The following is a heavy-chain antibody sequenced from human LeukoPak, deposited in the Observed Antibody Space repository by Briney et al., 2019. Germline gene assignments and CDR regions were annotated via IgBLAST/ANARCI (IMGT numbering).Heavy chain of an antibody. CDR3: ARDLGAAADYYYYYGMDV. Sequence: SAKVSCKASGGTFSSYTISWVRQAPGQGLEWMGRIIPIPGIANYAQKFQGRVTITADKSTSTAYMELSSLRSEDTAVYYCARDLGAAADYYYYYGMDVWGQGTTVTVSS. V-gene: IGHV1-69*04. CDR2: IIPIPGIA. CDR1: GGTFSSYT. J-gene: IGHJ6*02. D-gene: IGHD6-13*01.